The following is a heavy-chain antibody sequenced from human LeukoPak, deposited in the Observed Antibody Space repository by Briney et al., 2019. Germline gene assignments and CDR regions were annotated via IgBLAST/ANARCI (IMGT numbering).Heavy chain of an antibody. J-gene: IGHJ4*02. CDR3: ATVPGYF. CDR1: GFTFSSYT. V-gene: IGHV3-21*01. Sequence: GGSLRLSCTASGFTFSSYTMTWIRQAPGKGLEWVSSISDNNRYVYYADSLRGRFTISRDNAKTSLYLQMNSLSAEDTAVYFCATVPGYFCGQGTLVAVSS. CDR2: ISDNNRYV.